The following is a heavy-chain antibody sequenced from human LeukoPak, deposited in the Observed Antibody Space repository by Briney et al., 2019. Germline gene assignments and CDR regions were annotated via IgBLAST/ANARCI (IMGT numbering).Heavy chain of an antibody. J-gene: IGHJ6*03. D-gene: IGHD2-2*01. CDR3: ARGLSRRMRIVVVPAATYYYYMDV. V-gene: IGHV1-8*01. Sequence: GASVKVSCKASGYTFTNFDINWVRQATGQGLEWMGWMNPKTGNTGSAQKFQGRVTITGNTSISTAYMELSSLRSEDTAVYYCARGLSRRMRIVVVPAATYYYYMDVWGKGTTVTVSS. CDR1: GYTFTNFD. CDR2: MNPKTGNT.